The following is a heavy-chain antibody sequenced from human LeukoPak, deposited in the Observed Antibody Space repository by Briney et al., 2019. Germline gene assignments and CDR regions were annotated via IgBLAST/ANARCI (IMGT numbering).Heavy chain of an antibody. CDR3: ARSHRRYCTNGVCLDY. V-gene: IGHV3-7*01. CDR2: IKQDGSEK. J-gene: IGHJ4*02. CDR1: GFTFSSYW. D-gene: IGHD2-8*01. Sequence: GGSLRLSCAASGFTFSSYWMSWVRQAPGKGLEWVANIKQDGSEKYYVDSVKGRFTISRDNAKNSLYLQMNSLRAEDTAVYYCARSHRRYCTNGVCLDYWGREPLVPVPS.